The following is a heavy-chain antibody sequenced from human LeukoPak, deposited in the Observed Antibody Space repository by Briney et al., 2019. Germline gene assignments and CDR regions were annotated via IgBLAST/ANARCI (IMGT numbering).Heavy chain of an antibody. Sequence: GESLKISCKGSGYTFISYWIGWVRQMPGKGLEWMGIIYPGGSDTRYSPSFQGQVTMSADKSISTAYLQWSSLKASDTATYYCARKTTVTDPFDYWGQGTLVTVSS. J-gene: IGHJ4*02. CDR2: IYPGGSDT. CDR1: GYTFISYW. V-gene: IGHV5-51*01. CDR3: ARKTTVTDPFDY. D-gene: IGHD4-17*01.